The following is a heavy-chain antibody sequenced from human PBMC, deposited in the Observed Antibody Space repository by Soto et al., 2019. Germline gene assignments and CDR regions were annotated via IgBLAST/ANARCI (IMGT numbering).Heavy chain of an antibody. J-gene: IGHJ6*02. V-gene: IGHV4-31*03. D-gene: IGHD6-6*01. Sequence: QVQLQESGPGLVKPSQTLSLTCTVSGGSISSGGYYWTWIRQHPGKGLEWIGYNYYRGITYYNPSLKSRVTHSLDTSKIQVSLKLSSVTAADTAVYYCARGSSIACLDYGMDVWGQGTTVTVAS. CDR3: ARGSSIACLDYGMDV. CDR2: NYYRGIT. CDR1: GGSISSGGYY.